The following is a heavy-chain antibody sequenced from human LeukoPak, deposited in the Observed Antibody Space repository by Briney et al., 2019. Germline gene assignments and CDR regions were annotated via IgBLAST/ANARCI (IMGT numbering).Heavy chain of an antibody. CDR3: ARRYCSSTSCYLGMDV. J-gene: IGHJ6*02. CDR1: GYSFTSYW. CDR2: IYPGDSDT. D-gene: IGHD2-2*01. Sequence: GESLKISCKGSGYSFTSYWIGWVRQMPGKGLEWMGIIYPGDSDTRYSPSFQGQVTISADKSISTAYLQWSSLKASDTAMYYCARRYCSSTSCYLGMDVWGQGTTVTVSS. V-gene: IGHV5-51*01.